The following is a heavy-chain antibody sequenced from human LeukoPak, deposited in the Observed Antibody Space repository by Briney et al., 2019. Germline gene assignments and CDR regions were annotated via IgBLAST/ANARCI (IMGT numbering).Heavy chain of an antibody. CDR3: ARRSYDFWSGYYTEWFDL. D-gene: IGHD3-3*01. J-gene: IGHJ5*02. CDR1: GYSISSGYY. V-gene: IGHV4-38-2*01. Sequence: PSETLSLTCAVSGYSISSGYYCGWRRQPPGEEGEGRGRSYHSGGSYYNTSLKSRVTISVDTTKNHLSLKLRSVTAADPPVYYCARRSYDFWSGYYTEWFDLWGQGTLVTVSS. CDR2: SYHSGGS.